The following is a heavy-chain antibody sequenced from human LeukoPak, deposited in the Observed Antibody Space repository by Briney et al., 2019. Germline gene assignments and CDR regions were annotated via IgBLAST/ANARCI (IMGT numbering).Heavy chain of an antibody. CDR3: ARDRVTY. CDR2: IKQDGSEK. D-gene: IGHD2-21*02. J-gene: IGHJ4*02. CDR1: GFTFSSYW. Sequence: GGSLRLSCAASGFTFSSYWMSWVRQVPGKGLEWVAHIKQDGSEKYYVDSVKGRFTISRDNTKNSLYLQMNSLRVEDTALYYCARDRVTYWSQGTLVTVSS. V-gene: IGHV3-7*01.